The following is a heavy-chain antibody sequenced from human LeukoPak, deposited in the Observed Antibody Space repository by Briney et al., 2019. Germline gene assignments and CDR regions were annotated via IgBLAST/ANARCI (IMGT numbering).Heavy chain of an antibody. CDR3: VRRDYEYHVYDRHFDF. J-gene: IGHJ4*02. Sequence: GESLSLSCTVSGFTFSRDWKHWVRQAPGKGLVLDSRISDDGSITTYADSVHGRFTISRDNAKSTVFLQMNSLRVEATSVYFCVRRDYEYHVYDRHFDFWGQGILVTVSS. D-gene: IGHD3-16*01. CDR2: ISDDGSIT. V-gene: IGHV3-74*03. CDR1: GFTFSRDW.